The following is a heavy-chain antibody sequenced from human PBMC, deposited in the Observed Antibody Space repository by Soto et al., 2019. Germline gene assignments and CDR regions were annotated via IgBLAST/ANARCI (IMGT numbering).Heavy chain of an antibody. Sequence: ASVKVSCKASGYTFTSYGISWVRQAPGQGLEWMGWMNPNSGNTGYAQKFQGRVTMTRNTSISTAYMELSSLRSEDTAVYYCARLNEIGSAMVDFDYWGQGTLVTVSS. J-gene: IGHJ4*02. CDR2: MNPNSGNT. CDR1: GYTFTSYG. D-gene: IGHD5-18*01. CDR3: ARLNEIGSAMVDFDY. V-gene: IGHV1-8*02.